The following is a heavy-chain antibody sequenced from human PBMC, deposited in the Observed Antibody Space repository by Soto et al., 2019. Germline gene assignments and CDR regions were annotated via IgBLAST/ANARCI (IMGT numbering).Heavy chain of an antibody. Sequence: PGESLKISCKGSGYSFTSYWISWVRQMPGKGLEWMGRIDPSDSYTNYSPSFQGHVTISADKSISTAYLQWSSLKASDTAMYYCARLLVDIYYYYGMDVWGQGTTVTVSS. CDR2: IDPSDSYT. V-gene: IGHV5-10-1*01. D-gene: IGHD5-12*01. CDR1: GYSFTSYW. J-gene: IGHJ6*02. CDR3: ARLLVDIYYYYGMDV.